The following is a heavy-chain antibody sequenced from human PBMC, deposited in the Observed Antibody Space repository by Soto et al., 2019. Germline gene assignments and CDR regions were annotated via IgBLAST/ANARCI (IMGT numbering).Heavy chain of an antibody. CDR3: VRDLNGSGDY. CDR2: IFHSLGA. CDR1: GGSFSGYY. J-gene: IGHJ4*02. V-gene: IGHV4-34*12. Sequence: SETLSLTCEVYGGSFSGYYWSWIRQPPGKGLEWIGEIFHSLGAKYNPSLGSRGTISLDTSKNQLSLSLRSVTAADTAIYFCVRDLNGSGDYWGQGTLVTVSS. D-gene: IGHD3-10*01.